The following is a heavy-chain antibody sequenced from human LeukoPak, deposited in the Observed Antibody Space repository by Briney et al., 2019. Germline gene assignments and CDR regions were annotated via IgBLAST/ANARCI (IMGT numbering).Heavy chain of an antibody. CDR1: GGSISSYY. D-gene: IGHD3-22*01. CDR2: ISYSGST. J-gene: IGHJ5*02. V-gene: IGHV4-59*01. Sequence: ASETLSLTCTVSGGSISSYYWSWIRQPPGKGLEWITCISYSGSTKYNPSLKSRVTISVDTSKNQLSLKLSSVTAADTAVYYCAREPGFDSSGYLNWFDPWGQGTLVTVSS. CDR3: AREPGFDSSGYLNWFDP.